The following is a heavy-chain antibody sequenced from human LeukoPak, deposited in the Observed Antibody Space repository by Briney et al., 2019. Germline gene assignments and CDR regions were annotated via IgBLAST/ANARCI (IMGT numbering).Heavy chain of an antibody. Sequence: KTSETLSLTCTVSGVSIKTYFWSWIRQPAGKGLEWIGRIYTSGNITSNPSLKSRVSLSADSSKNQFSLRLSSVTAADTAVYYCARDARDYGDYSYYYGLDVWGQGTTVTVSS. J-gene: IGHJ6*02. V-gene: IGHV4-4*07. CDR1: GVSIKTYF. D-gene: IGHD4-17*01. CDR3: ARDARDYGDYSYYYGLDV. CDR2: IYTSGNI.